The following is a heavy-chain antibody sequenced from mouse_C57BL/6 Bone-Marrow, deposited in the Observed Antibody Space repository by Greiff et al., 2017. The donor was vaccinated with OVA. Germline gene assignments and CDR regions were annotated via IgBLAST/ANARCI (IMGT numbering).Heavy chain of an antibody. Sequence: EVKLQESGGDLVKPGGSLKLSCAASGFTFSSYGMSWVRQTPDKRLEWVATISSGGSYTYYPDSVKGRFTISRDNAKNTLYLQMSSLKSEDTAMYYCARHTWDGYWGQGTTLTVSS. V-gene: IGHV5-6*01. CDR3: ARHTWDGY. CDR1: GFTFSSYG. CDR2: ISSGGSYT. D-gene: IGHD4-1*01. J-gene: IGHJ2*01.